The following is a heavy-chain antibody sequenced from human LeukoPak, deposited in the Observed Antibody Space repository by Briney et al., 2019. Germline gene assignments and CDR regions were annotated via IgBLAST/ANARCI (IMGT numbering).Heavy chain of an antibody. J-gene: IGHJ4*02. D-gene: IGHD3-22*01. V-gene: IGHV4-59*01. CDR1: GGSISSYY. Sequence: SETLSLTCTVSGGSISSYYWSWIRQPPGKGLEWIGYIYYSGSTNYNPSLKSRVTISVDTSKNQFSLKLSSVTAADTAVYYYARSGDYYDSSGYYPFDYWGQGTLVTVSS. CDR3: ARSGDYYDSSGYYPFDY. CDR2: IYYSGST.